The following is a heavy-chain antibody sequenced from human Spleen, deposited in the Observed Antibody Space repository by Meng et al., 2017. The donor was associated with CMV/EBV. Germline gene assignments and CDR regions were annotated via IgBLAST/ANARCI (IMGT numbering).Heavy chain of an antibody. CDR1: GGTFSSYA. J-gene: IGHJ4*02. V-gene: IGHV1-69*05. D-gene: IGHD3-10*01. CDR3: ARDLGYYGSGSDVFDY. Sequence: SVKVSCKASGGTFSSYAISWVRQAPGQGLEWMGGIIPILGTANYAQKFQGRVTITTDESTNTAYMELSSLRSEDTAVYYCARDLGYYGSGSDVFDYWGQGTLVTVSS. CDR2: IIPILGTA.